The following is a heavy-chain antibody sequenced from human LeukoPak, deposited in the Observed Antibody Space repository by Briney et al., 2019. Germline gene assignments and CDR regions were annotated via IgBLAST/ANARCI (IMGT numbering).Heavy chain of an antibody. CDR1: GFTFSSYA. D-gene: IGHD3-22*01. CDR3: ARDLSSGDY. V-gene: IGHV3-21*01. CDR2: ISTTPSFT. J-gene: IGHJ4*02. Sequence: GSLRLSCAASGFTFSSYAMNWVRQAPGKGLEWVSSISTTPSFTYYADSVKGRFTISRDNAKNSLFLQMNSLRVEDTAVYYCARDLSSGDYWGQGTLVTVSS.